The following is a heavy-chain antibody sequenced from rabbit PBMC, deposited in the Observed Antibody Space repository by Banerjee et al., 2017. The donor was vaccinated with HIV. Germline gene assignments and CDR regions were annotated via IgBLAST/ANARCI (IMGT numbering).Heavy chain of an antibody. D-gene: IGHD6-1*01. CDR3: ARDAYDTYAYVNYAYATGFGL. V-gene: IGHV1S45*01. CDR1: GFSFSSSYY. J-gene: IGHJ6*01. Sequence: QEQLEESGGDLVKPEGSLTLTCTASGFSFSSSYYMCWVRQAPGKGLEWIACIDTSSGRSYYASWAKGRFTISKTSSTTVTLQMTSLTAADTATYFCARDAYDTYAYVNYAYATGFGLWGPGTLVTVS. CDR2: IDTSSGRS.